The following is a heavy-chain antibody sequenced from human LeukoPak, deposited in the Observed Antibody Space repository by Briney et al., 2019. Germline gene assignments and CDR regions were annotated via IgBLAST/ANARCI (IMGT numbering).Heavy chain of an antibody. CDR3: ARGNTYGDYLGKNWFDP. J-gene: IGHJ5*02. V-gene: IGHV1-2*02. Sequence: GASVKVSCKASGYTFTGYYMHSVRQAPGQGLEWMGWINPNSGGTNYAQKFQGRVTMTRDTSISTAYMELSRLRSDDTAVYYCARGNTYGDYLGKNWFDPWGQGTLVAVSS. CDR2: INPNSGGT. D-gene: IGHD4-17*01. CDR1: GYTFTGYY.